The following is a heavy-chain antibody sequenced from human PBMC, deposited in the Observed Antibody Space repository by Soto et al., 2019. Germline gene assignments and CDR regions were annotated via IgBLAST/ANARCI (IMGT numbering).Heavy chain of an antibody. D-gene: IGHD6-6*01. CDR1: GLTFGTYA. V-gene: IGHV3-48*01. CDR2: ISSSSTI. Sequence: GGSLRLSCAASGLTFGTYAMNWARQLQGKGLEWVSYISSSSTIYYADSVKGRFTISRDNAKNSLYLQMNSLRAEDTAVYYCARDPRIAANASYYYYYMDVWGKGTTVTVSS. CDR3: ARDPRIAANASYYYYYMDV. J-gene: IGHJ6*03.